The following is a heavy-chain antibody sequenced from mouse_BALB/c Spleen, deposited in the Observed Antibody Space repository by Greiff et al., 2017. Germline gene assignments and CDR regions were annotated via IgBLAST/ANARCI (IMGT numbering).Heavy chain of an antibody. J-gene: IGHJ1*01. CDR3: TREGGDGYFDV. CDR1: GYTFTDYE. V-gene: IGHV1-15*01. CDR2: IDPETGGT. Sequence: QVQLQQSGAELVRPGASVTLSCKASGYTFTDYEMHWVKQTPVHGLEWIGAIDPETGGTAYNQKFKGKATLTADKSSSTAYMELRSLTSEDSAVYDCTREGGDGYFDVWGAGTTVTVSS. D-gene: IGHD3-3*01.